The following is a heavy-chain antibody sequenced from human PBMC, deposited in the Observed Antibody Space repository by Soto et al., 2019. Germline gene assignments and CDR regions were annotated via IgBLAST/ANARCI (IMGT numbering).Heavy chain of an antibody. CDR2: IIPTFGRT. Sequence: SVKVSCKASGDTFSSYAISWVRQAPGKGLEWMGKIIPTFGRTNYAQKFQGRLTISADDSTSTAYMELSSLLSEDTAVYYCARDPLSSFAMDVWGQGTTVTVSS. CDR3: ARDPLSSFAMDV. V-gene: IGHV1-69*13. CDR1: GDTFSSYA. D-gene: IGHD3-10*02. J-gene: IGHJ6*02.